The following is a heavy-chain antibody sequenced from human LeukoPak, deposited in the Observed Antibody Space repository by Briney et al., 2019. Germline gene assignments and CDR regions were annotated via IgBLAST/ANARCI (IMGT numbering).Heavy chain of an antibody. D-gene: IGHD5-18*01. CDR3: ARDSAGYSYGYEDY. V-gene: IGHV3-7*01. Sequence: GGSLRLSCAASGFTFSSDWMSWVRQAPGKGLEWVANIKQDGSEKYYVDSVKGRFTISRDNAKNSLYLQMNSLRAEDTAVYYCARDSAGYSYGYEDYWGQGTLVTVSS. CDR2: IKQDGSEK. J-gene: IGHJ4*02. CDR1: GFTFSSDW.